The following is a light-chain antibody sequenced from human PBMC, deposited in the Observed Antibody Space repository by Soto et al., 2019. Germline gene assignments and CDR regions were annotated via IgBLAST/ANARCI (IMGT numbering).Light chain of an antibody. CDR1: QSVSSY. Sequence: EIVLTQSPATLSLSPGERATLSCRASQSVSSYLAWYQQKPGQAPRLLIYDASNRATGIPARFSGSGSGTDVTITSSSLAPEDFAVYSCQERSNWPLTCGGGTKVVIK. V-gene: IGKV3-11*01. CDR3: QERSNWPLT. J-gene: IGKJ4*01. CDR2: DAS.